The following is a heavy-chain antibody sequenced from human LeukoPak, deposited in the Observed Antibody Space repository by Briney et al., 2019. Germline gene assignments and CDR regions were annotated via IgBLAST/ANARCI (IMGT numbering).Heavy chain of an antibody. V-gene: IGHV3-30*03. CDR3: ARVKEMATITEAFDI. CDR1: GFTFSSYG. Sequence: GGSLRLSCAASGFTFSSYGMHWVRQAPGKGLEWVAVISYDGSNKYYADSVKGRFTISRDNSKNTLYLQMNSLRAEDTAVYYCARVKEMATITEAFDIWGQGTMVTVSS. J-gene: IGHJ3*02. CDR2: ISYDGSNK. D-gene: IGHD5-24*01.